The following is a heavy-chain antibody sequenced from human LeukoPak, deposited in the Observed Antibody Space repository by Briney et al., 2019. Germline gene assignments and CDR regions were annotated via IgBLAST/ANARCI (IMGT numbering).Heavy chain of an antibody. Sequence: SQTLSLTYAISGDSVSSNTATWGWIRQSPSRGLEWLGRTYYRSKWYNDYAVFVKSRIIISPDTSKNQFSLQLNSVTPEDTAVYYCVRVGRRYTSSWHYVDYFDYWGQGALVTVSS. CDR2: TYYRSKWYN. D-gene: IGHD6-13*01. CDR1: GDSVSSNTAT. CDR3: VRVGRRYTSSWHYVDYFDY. V-gene: IGHV6-1*01. J-gene: IGHJ4*02.